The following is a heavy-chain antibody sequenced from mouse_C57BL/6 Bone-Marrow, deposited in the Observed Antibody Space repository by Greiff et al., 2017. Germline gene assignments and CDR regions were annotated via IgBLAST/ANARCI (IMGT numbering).Heavy chain of an antibody. V-gene: IGHV1-69*01. CDR3: AREREDSSGYYYAMDY. D-gene: IGHD3-2*02. Sequence: QVHVKQPGAELVMPGASVKLSCKASGYTFTSYWMHWVKQRPGQGLEWIGEIDPSDSYTNYNQKFKGKSTLTVDKSSSTAYMQLSSLTSEDSAVYYCAREREDSSGYYYAMDYWGQGTSGTVAS. CDR1: GYTFTSYW. J-gene: IGHJ4*01. CDR2: IDPSDSYT.